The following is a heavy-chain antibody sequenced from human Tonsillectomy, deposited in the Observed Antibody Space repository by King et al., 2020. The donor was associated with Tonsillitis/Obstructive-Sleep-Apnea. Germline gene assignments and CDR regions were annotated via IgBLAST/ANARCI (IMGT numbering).Heavy chain of an antibody. CDR3: ARLRFEEYFRGDGFDI. CDR2: IDHSGST. CDR1: GGSFSGYY. Sequence: QVQLQQWGAGLLKPSETLSLPCAVYGGSFSGYYWSWIRQPPGKGLEWIGEIDHSGSTNYNPSLKSRVTISLDTSKNQFSLKLSSVTAADTAVYYCARLRFEEYFRGDGFDIWGQGTMVTVSS. D-gene: IGHD3-10*01. J-gene: IGHJ3*02. V-gene: IGHV4-34*01.